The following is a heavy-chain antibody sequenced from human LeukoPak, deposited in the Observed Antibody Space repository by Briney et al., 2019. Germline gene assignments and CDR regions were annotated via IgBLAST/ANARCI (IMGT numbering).Heavy chain of an antibody. V-gene: IGHV4-31*03. CDR2: IYYSGST. J-gene: IGHJ4*02. Sequence: SETLSLTCTVSGGSISSGGYYWRWIRQDPGKGLEWIEYIYYSGSTSYNPSLQSRVTISVDTSKNQFSLKLSSVTAADTAVYYCARGHGSGSYYNAYYFDYWGQGTLVTVSS. CDR3: ARGHGSGSYYNAYYFDY. CDR1: GGSISSGGYY. D-gene: IGHD3-10*01.